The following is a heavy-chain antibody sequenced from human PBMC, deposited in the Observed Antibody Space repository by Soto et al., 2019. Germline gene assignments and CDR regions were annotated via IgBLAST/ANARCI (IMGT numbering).Heavy chain of an antibody. CDR1: GDSISSVDHY. Sequence: PSETLSLTCTVSGDSISSVDHYWSWIRQPPGEGLEWMGYIYHSGSTHYNPSLNSLITISIDTTTNRFSLNLTSVTAADTAVYFCARLRWETENNWFDPWGQGALVTVSS. J-gene: IGHJ5*02. V-gene: IGHV4-30-4*01. CDR3: ARLRWETENNWFDP. D-gene: IGHD1-26*01. CDR2: IYHSGST.